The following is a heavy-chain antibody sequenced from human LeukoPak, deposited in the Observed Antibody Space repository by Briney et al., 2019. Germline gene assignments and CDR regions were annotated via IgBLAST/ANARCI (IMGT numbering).Heavy chain of an antibody. CDR3: AKSTWQWLVRSLDY. CDR1: GFTFSSFA. Sequence: PGGSLRLSWAASGFTFSSFAMSLGRQGPGEGLGLVSAISGSGGSTYYADSVKGRFTISRDNSKNTLYLQMNSLRAEDTAVYYCAKSTWQWLVRSLDYWGQGTLVTVSS. J-gene: IGHJ4*02. D-gene: IGHD6-19*01. CDR2: ISGSGGST. V-gene: IGHV3-23*01.